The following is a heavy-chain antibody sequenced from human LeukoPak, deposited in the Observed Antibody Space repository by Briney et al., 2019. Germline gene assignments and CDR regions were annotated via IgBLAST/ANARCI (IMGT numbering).Heavy chain of an antibody. CDR2: IYYSGST. CDR3: VVTGFYERSIDY. J-gene: IGHJ4*02. CDR1: GGSISSSNW. Sequence: PSETLSLTCAVSGGSISSSNWWSWVRQPPGKGLEWIGSIYYSGSTYYNPSLKSRVTISLDTSKNQFSLKLSSVTAADTAVYYCVVTGFYERSIDYWGQGTLVTVSS. V-gene: IGHV4-39*01. D-gene: IGHD3-9*01.